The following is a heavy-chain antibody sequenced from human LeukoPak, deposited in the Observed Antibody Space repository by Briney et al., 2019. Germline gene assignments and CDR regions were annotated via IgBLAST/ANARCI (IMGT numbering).Heavy chain of an antibody. D-gene: IGHD5-18*01. CDR3: AKERGYGPLFDY. J-gene: IGHJ4*02. CDR2: ISYDGSNK. Sequence: GGSLRLSCAASGSTFSSYGMHWVRQAPGKGLEWVAVISYDGSNKYYADSVKGRFTISRDNSKNTLYLQMNSLRAEDTAVYYCAKERGYGPLFDYWGQGTLVTVSS. V-gene: IGHV3-30*18. CDR1: GSTFSSYG.